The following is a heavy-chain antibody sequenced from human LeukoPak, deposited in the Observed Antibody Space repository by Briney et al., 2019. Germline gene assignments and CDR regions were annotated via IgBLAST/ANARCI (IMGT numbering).Heavy chain of an antibody. D-gene: IGHD3-10*01. J-gene: IGHJ4*02. CDR3: AKGVDYYGSGASVY. CDR2: IRYDGSNK. CDR1: GFTFSSYG. V-gene: IGHV3-30*02. Sequence: QPGGSLRFSSAASGFTFSSYGMHWLRQAPGKGLEWVACIRYDGSNKYYADSVKGRFTISRDNTKNTLYLQMNSLRAEDTAVYYWAKGVDYYGSGASVYWGQGTLVTVSS.